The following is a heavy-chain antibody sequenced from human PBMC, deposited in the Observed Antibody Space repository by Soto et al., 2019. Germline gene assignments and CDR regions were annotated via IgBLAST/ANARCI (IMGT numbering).Heavy chain of an antibody. Sequence: RSLTCTVSRGPITSYFWTWIRQPPGKGLEWIGNIFHSGRTNYNPSLKSRVTISVDTSKSQFSLRLSSVTAADTAVYYCASLYSIKDNGLDVWGHGTKVTVSS. CDR1: RGPITSYF. CDR2: IFHSGRT. D-gene: IGHD6-13*01. CDR3: ASLYSIKDNGLDV. J-gene: IGHJ6*02. V-gene: IGHV4-59*01.